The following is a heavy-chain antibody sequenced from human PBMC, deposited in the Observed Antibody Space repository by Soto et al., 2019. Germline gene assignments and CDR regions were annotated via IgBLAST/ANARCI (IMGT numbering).Heavy chain of an antibody. D-gene: IGHD3-22*01. CDR1: GYTFTDYW. J-gene: IGHJ3*02. CDR2: IYPGDSDT. CDR3: ARRPNYYDSSGYGAFDI. Sequence: GESLKISCKGSGYTFTDYWIGWVRQLPGKGLEWMGIIYPGDSDTRYSPSFQGHVTITVDKSTSTAYLQWNTPKASDTAMYYCARRPNYYDSSGYGAFDIWGQGTMVTVSS. V-gene: IGHV5-51*01.